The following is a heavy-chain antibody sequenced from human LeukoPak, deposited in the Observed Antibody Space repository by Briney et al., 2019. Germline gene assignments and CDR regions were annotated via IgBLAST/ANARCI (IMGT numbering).Heavy chain of an antibody. D-gene: IGHD3-3*01. CDR3: ARASPSGSGFYQVY. J-gene: IGHJ4*02. CDR1: GGSFSGYY. Sequence: PSGTLSLTCGVYGGSFSGYYWSWIRQPPGKGLEWIGDINHSGSTNYNPSLKSRVTILIDTSKNHFSLKLTSVTAADTAVYYCARASPSGSGFYQVYWGQGALVTVSS. CDR2: INHSGST. V-gene: IGHV4-34*01.